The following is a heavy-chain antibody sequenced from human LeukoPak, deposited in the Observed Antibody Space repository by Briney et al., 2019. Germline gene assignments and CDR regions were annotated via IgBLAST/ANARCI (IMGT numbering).Heavy chain of an antibody. CDR1: GGSISSGDYY. CDR2: MYYSGST. D-gene: IGHD3-22*01. V-gene: IGHV4-30-4*01. CDR3: ARPYYYDSRIDP. Sequence: SETLSLTCTVSGGSISSGDYYWRWIRQPPGKGLEWIAYMYYSGSTYYNPSLKSRVTISADTSKNQLSLKLSSVTAADTAVYYCARPYYYDSRIDPWGQGILVTVSS. J-gene: IGHJ5*02.